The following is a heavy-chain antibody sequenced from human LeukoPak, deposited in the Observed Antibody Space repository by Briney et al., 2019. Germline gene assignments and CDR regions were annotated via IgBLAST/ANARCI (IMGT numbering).Heavy chain of an antibody. CDR3: ATGYDNSGYYQY. J-gene: IGHJ4*02. CDR2: ISSNGGTT. Sequence: GGSLRLSCAASGFTFSNYGLHWGRQAPGKGLEYVSAISSNGGTTYYANSVKGRFTISRDNSKNTLYLQMGSLRAEDVAVYYCATGYDNSGYYQYWGQGTLVTVSS. D-gene: IGHD3-22*01. CDR1: GFTFSNYG. V-gene: IGHV3-64*01.